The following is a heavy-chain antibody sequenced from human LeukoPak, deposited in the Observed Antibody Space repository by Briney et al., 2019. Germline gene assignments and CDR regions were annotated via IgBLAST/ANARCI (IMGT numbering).Heavy chain of an antibody. CDR2: INPNSGGT. J-gene: IGHJ5*02. D-gene: IGHD3-3*01. Sequence: ASVKVSCKASGYTFTGYYMHWVRQAPGQGLEWMGWINPNSGGTNYAQKFQGRVTMTRDTSISTAYMELSRLRSDDTAVYYCARGGDDFSIVMENWFDPWGQGTLVTVSS. V-gene: IGHV1-2*02. CDR1: GYTFTGYY. CDR3: ARGGDDFSIVMENWFDP.